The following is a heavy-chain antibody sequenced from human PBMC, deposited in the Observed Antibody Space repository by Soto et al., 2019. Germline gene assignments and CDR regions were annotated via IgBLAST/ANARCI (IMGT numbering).Heavy chain of an antibody. V-gene: IGHV1-46*01. CDR1: GYAFINYF. D-gene: IGHD2-15*01. CDR2: VNPSSGST. Sequence: QVQLVQSGAEVKKPGASVKVSCKASGYAFINYFLHWVRQAPGQGLEWVGIVNPSSGSTTYAQKFQDRVTMTRDTSTTTVYRELSSLRSEDTAVYYCARSHCSGGYCYLGAFDVWGQGTMITVSS. J-gene: IGHJ3*01. CDR3: ARSHCSGGYCYLGAFDV.